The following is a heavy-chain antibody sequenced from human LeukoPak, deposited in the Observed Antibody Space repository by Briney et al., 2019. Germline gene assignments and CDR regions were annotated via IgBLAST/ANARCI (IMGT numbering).Heavy chain of an antibody. J-gene: IGHJ4*02. CDR2: IYHSGST. V-gene: IGHV4-59*12. D-gene: IGHD4-17*01. CDR3: AREARRADYGDYVLGY. Sequence: SETLSLTCTVSGGSISGYYWSWIRQPPGKGLEWIGYIYHSGSTYYNPSLKSRVTISVDRSKNQFSLKLSSVTAADTAVYYCAREARRADYGDYVLGYWGQGTLVTVSS. CDR1: GGSISGYY.